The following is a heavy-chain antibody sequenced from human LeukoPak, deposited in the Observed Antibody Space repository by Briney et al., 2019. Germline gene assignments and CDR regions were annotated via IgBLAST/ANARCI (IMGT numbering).Heavy chain of an antibody. CDR3: AWGHYYAAFDY. J-gene: IGHJ4*02. Sequence: GGSLRLSCAASGFTFSSYWMTWARQAPGKGLEWVANIKEDGSVKYYVDPVKGRFTISRDNAKNSLYLQMNSLSAEDTAVYYCAWGHYYAAFDYWGQGTLVTVSS. D-gene: IGHD3-10*01. CDR1: GFTFSSYW. V-gene: IGHV3-7*01. CDR2: IKEDGSVK.